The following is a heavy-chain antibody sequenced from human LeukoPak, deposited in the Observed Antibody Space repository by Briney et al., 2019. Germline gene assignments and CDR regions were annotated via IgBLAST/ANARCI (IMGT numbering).Heavy chain of an antibody. V-gene: IGHV3-11*01. CDR3: ATKAREAPE. Sequence: GGSLRLSCATSGFSFSDNYMSWIRQAPGKGLQWLSYISGDGYDINYADSVKGRFTVARDNAKNALYLQMNSLGVEDTAIYYCATKAREAPEWGQGTLVSVSS. J-gene: IGHJ4*02. D-gene: IGHD1/OR15-1a*01. CDR2: ISGDGYDI. CDR1: GFSFSDNY.